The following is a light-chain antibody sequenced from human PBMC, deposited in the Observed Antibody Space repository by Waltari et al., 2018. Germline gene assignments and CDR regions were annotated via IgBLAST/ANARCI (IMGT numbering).Light chain of an antibody. Sequence: DIVMTQTPLSLPVTPGEPASISCRSSQSLLHTDGYTYLDWYLQKPGQSPQLLIYGGSNRASGVPDRFSGSGSGTDFTRKISKVEAEDVGVYYCMQHKALPWTFGQGTKVEIK. V-gene: IGKV2-40*01. CDR2: GGS. CDR3: MQHKALPWT. J-gene: IGKJ1*01. CDR1: QSLLHTDGYTY.